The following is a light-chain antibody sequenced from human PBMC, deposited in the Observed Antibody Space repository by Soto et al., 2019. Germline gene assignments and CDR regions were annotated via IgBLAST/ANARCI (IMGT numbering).Light chain of an antibody. Sequence: ALTQPASVSGSPGQSITISCTGTSSDVGSYNLVSWYQQHPGKAPKLMIYEGTKRPSGVSDRFSGSRSGNTASLTISGLQAEDEADYYCCSYAGSSTSYVFGTGTKVTVL. J-gene: IGLJ1*01. CDR2: EGT. CDR3: CSYAGSSTSYV. CDR1: SSDVGSYNL. V-gene: IGLV2-23*01.